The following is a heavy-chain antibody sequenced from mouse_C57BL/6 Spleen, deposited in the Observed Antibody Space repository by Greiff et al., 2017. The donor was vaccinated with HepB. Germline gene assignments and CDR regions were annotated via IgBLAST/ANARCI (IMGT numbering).Heavy chain of an antibody. CDR3: AREDYYYGTEGD. V-gene: IGHV1-80*01. Sequence: QVQLKESGAELVKPGASVKISCKASGYAFSSYWMNWVKQGPGKGLEWIGQIYPGDGDTNYNGKFKGKATLTADKSSSTAYMQRSSLTSEDSAVYFCAREDYYYGTEGDWGQGTTLTVSS. J-gene: IGHJ2*01. D-gene: IGHD1-1*01. CDR1: GYAFSSYW. CDR2: IYPGDGDT.